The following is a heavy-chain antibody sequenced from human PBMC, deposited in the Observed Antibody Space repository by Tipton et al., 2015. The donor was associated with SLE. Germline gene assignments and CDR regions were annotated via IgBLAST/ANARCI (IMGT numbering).Heavy chain of an antibody. D-gene: IGHD2-2*01. CDR2: TNHSGST. CDR1: GGSFSGYY. V-gene: IGHV4-34*01. CDR3: ARGRYCSSTSCSYYFDY. Sequence: LRLSCAVYGGSFSGYYWSWIRQPPGKGLEWIGETNHSGSTNYNPSLKSRVTISIDTSKNQFSLKVSSVTAADTAVYYCARGRYCSSTSCSYYFDYWGQGTLVTVSS. J-gene: IGHJ4*02.